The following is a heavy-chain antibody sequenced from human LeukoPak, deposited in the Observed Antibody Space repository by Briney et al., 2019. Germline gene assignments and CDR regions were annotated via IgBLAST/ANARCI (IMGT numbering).Heavy chain of an antibody. J-gene: IGHJ4*02. CDR3: ARSSSTYYYDSSSHY. D-gene: IGHD3-22*01. CDR2: ISSSSSTI. Sequence: GGCLRLSCAASEFTFSSYGMSWVRQAPGKGLEWVSYISSSSSTIYYVDSVKGRFTIFRDNAKNSLHLQMDSLRAEDTAVYYCARSSSTYYYDSSSHYWGQGTLVTVSS. V-gene: IGHV3-48*04. CDR1: EFTFSSYG.